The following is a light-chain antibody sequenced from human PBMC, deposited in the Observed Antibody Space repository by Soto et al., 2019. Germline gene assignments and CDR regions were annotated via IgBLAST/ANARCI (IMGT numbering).Light chain of an antibody. V-gene: IGKV1-5*03. CDR2: KAS. J-gene: IGKJ1*01. Sequence: DIQMTQSPSTLTASAGDRVTITCRASQSISSWLAWYQQKPGKAPKLLIYKASSLQSGVPSRFSGSGSGTDFTLTISSLQPDDFATYYCQQYNSYSRTFGQGTKVEIK. CDR3: QQYNSYSRT. CDR1: QSISSW.